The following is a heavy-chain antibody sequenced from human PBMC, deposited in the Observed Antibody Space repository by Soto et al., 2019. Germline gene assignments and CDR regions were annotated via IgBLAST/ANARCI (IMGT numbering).Heavy chain of an antibody. D-gene: IGHD2-15*01. CDR3: ARHTPAISISDH. J-gene: IGHJ4*02. CDR1: GASVSTGY. V-gene: IGHV4-59*08. CDR2: MYFGGSF. Sequence: PSETLSLTCTVSGASVSTGYWSWIRQPPGKGLEWIGFMYFGGSFNYNPSLTSRVTISVETSKNQFSLKLSSVTAADTAVYYCARHTPAISISDHWGQGTLVTVSS.